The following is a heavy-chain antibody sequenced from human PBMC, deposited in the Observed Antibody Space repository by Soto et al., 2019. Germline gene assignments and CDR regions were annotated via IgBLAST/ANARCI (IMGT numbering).Heavy chain of an antibody. J-gene: IGHJ4*02. CDR3: ARDRSDYGGNSALDY. D-gene: IGHD4-17*01. V-gene: IGHV3-33*01. CDR2: IWYDGSNK. CDR1: GFTFSSYG. Sequence: QVQLVESGGGVVQPGRSLRLSCAASGFTFSSYGMHWVRQASGKGLEWVAVIWYDGSNKYYADSVKGRFTISRDNSKNTLYLQMNSLRAEDTAVYYCARDRSDYGGNSALDYWGQGTLVTVSS.